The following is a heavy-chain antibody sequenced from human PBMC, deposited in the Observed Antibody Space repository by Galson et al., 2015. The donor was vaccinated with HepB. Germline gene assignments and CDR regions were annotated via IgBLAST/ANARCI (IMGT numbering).Heavy chain of an antibody. CDR3: ARSAEYSSGWYGAT. Sequence: SCKASGYTFTSYGISWVRQAPGQGLEWMGWISAYNGNTNYAQKLQGRVTMTTDTSTSTAYMELRSLRSDDTAVYYCARSAEYSSGWYGATWGQGTLVTVSS. CDR1: GYTFTSYG. V-gene: IGHV1-18*01. D-gene: IGHD6-19*01. CDR2: ISAYNGNT. J-gene: IGHJ4*02.